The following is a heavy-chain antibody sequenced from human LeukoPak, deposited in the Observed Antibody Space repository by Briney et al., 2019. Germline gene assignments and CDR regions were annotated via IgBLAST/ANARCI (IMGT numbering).Heavy chain of an antibody. CDR3: ARGLVIDY. CDR2: ISSSSSYI. V-gene: IGHV3-21*01. CDR1: GFIFSSYN. Sequence: GGSLRLSCAAPGFIFSSYNMNWVRQAPGKGLEWVSSISSSSSYIYYADSVKGRFTISRDNAKKSVYLQMSSLRVEDTAVYYCARGLVIDYWGQGTLVTVSS. J-gene: IGHJ4*02.